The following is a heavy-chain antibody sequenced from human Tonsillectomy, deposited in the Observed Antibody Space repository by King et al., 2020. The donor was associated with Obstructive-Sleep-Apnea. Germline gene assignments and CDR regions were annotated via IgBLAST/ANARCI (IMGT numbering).Heavy chain of an antibody. CDR3: ARGPRDAFDI. CDR2: INHSGST. J-gene: IGHJ3*02. CDR1: GGSFSGYY. V-gene: IGHV4-34*01. Sequence: VQLQQWGAGLLKPSETLSLTCAVYGGSFSGYYWSWIRQPPGKGLEWIGEINHSGSTNYNTSLKSRVTISVDKSKNQFSLKLSSVTAADTAVYYCARGPRDAFDIWGQGTMVTVSS.